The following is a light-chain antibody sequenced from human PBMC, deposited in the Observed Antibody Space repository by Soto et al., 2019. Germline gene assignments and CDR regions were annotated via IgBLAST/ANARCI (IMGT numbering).Light chain of an antibody. V-gene: IGKV3-20*01. Sequence: EIVLTQSPGTLSLSPGERATLSCRASQSVSSSYLAWYQQKPGQAPRQLIYGASSRATGIPDRFSGSGSGTAFTLTITRLEPEDFALYYCQHYRTSFGGGTRVELK. CDR3: QHYRTS. J-gene: IGKJ4*01. CDR2: GAS. CDR1: QSVSSSY.